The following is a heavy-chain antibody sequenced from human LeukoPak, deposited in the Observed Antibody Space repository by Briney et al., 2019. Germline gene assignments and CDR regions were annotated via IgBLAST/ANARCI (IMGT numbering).Heavy chain of an antibody. CDR2: IYTDDST. Sequence: PGGSLRLSCAASGFTFSSYAMHWVRQAPGKGLEWVSEIYTDDSTYYAASVKGRFSIFRDNSKNTVYLQMNSLSADDTAVYYCARELREHGVFDIWGQGTMVTVSS. CDR3: ARELREHGVFDI. J-gene: IGHJ3*02. CDR1: GFTFSSYA. D-gene: IGHD1-26*01. V-gene: IGHV3-53*01.